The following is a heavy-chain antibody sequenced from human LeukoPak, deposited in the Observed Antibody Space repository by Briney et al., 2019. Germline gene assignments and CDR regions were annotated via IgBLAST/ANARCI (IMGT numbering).Heavy chain of an antibody. CDR1: GGSISSSSYY. J-gene: IGHJ5*02. Sequence: SETLSLTCTVSGGSISSSSYYWGWIRQPPGKGLEWIGSIYYSGSTYYNPSLKSRVTISVDTSKNQFSLKLSSVTAADTAVYYCARTIRYSSSWNWFDPWGQGTLVTVSS. V-gene: IGHV4-39*07. CDR2: IYYSGST. CDR3: ARTIRYSSSWNWFDP. D-gene: IGHD6-13*01.